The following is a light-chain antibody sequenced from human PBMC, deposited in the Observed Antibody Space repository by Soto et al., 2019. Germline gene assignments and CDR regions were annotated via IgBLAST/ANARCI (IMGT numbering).Light chain of an antibody. CDR1: QSISSW. CDR2: DAS. V-gene: IGKV1-5*01. Sequence: DIQMTQSPSTLSASVGDSVTITCRASQSISSWLAWYQQRPGKAPKVLIYDASSLQSGVPSRFSGSGSGTEFTLTISSLQTDDFATYYCQQYNIYPWTFGQGTEVEIK. CDR3: QQYNIYPWT. J-gene: IGKJ1*01.